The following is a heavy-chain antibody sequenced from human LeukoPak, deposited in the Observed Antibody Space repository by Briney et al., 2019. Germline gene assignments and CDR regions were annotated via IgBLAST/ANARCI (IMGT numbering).Heavy chain of an antibody. J-gene: IGHJ4*02. CDR2: INPNSGGT. Sequence: ASVKVSCKASGYTFTGYYMHWVRQAPGQGLEWMGRINPNSGGTNYAQKFQGRVTMTRDTSINTAYMELSRLRSDDTAVYYCARDLITMVRGVQYIRVPFDYWGQGTLVTVSS. D-gene: IGHD3-10*01. CDR1: GYTFTGYY. V-gene: IGHV1-2*06. CDR3: ARDLITMVRGVQYIRVPFDY.